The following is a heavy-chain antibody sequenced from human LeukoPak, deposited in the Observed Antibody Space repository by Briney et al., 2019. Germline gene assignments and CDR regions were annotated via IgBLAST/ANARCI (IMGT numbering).Heavy chain of an antibody. Sequence: ASVKVSCKVSGYTLTELSMHWVRQAPGKGLEWMGGFDPEDGETIYAQKFQGRVTMTEDTSTDTAYVELSSLRSQDTAVYYCATDRAAAEAFDIWGQGTIVTVSS. CDR1: GYTLTELS. CDR3: ATDRAAAEAFDI. D-gene: IGHD6-13*01. CDR2: FDPEDGET. J-gene: IGHJ3*02. V-gene: IGHV1-24*01.